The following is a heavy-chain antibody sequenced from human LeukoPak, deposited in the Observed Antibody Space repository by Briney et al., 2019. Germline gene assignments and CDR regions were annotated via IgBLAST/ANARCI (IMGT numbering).Heavy chain of an antibody. Sequence: GASVKVSCKASGHAFSGYYMQWVRQAPGQGLECMGWINPSNGGTNYAQNFQGRVTMTRDTSISTAYMELSSLTSDDTAVYYCARGPTYYDSSGYRLEYWGQGTLVTVSS. J-gene: IGHJ4*02. V-gene: IGHV1-2*02. D-gene: IGHD3-22*01. CDR3: ARGPTYYDSSGYRLEY. CDR2: INPSNGGT. CDR1: GHAFSGYY.